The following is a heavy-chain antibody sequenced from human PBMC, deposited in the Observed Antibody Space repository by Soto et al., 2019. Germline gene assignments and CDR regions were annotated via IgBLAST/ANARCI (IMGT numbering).Heavy chain of an antibody. CDR1: GFTFRSYW. CDR3: ASGGRSLNFDA. J-gene: IGHJ4*02. CDR2: INSDGSST. Sequence: PGGSLRLSCAASGFTFRSYWMQWVRQAPGKGLVWVSWINSDGSSTSYADSVKGRFTISRDNAKNTLYLQMNSLRAEDTAVYYCASGGRSLNFDAWGQGTMVTV. V-gene: IGHV3-74*01. D-gene: IGHD2-15*01.